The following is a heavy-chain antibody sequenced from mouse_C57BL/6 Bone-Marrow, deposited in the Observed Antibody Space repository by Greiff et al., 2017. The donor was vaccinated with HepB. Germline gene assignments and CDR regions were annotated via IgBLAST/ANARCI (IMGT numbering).Heavy chain of an antibody. J-gene: IGHJ1*03. CDR2: INPSNGGT. CDR1: GYTFTSYW. CDR3: ARNYYYGSSYWYFDV. D-gene: IGHD1-1*01. V-gene: IGHV1-53*01. Sequence: VKLQESGTELVKPGASVKLSCKASGYTFTSYWMHWVKQRPGQGLEWIGNINPSNGGTNYNEKFKSKATLTVDKSSSTAYMQLSSLTSEDSAVYYCARNYYYGSSYWYFDVWGTGTTVTVSS.